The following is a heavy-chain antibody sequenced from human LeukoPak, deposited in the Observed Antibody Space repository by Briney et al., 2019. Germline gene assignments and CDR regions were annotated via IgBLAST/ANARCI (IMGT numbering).Heavy chain of an antibody. Sequence: WASVKVSCKASGGTFSSYAISWVRQAPGQGLEWMGGIIPIFGTANYAQKFQGRVTITADESTSTAYMELSSLRSEDTAVYYCARDLDYGDGGDYWGQGTLVTVSS. CDR1: GGTFSSYA. D-gene: IGHD4-17*01. CDR3: ARDLDYGDGGDY. V-gene: IGHV1-69*13. CDR2: IIPIFGTA. J-gene: IGHJ4*02.